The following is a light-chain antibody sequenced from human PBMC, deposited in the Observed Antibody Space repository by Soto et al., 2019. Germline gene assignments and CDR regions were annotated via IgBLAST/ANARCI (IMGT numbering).Light chain of an antibody. CDR2: GDS. V-gene: IGLV1-40*01. Sequence: QSELTQPPPVSGAPGQRITISCTGSSSNIGAGYGVHWYIQLPGTAPKLLVYGDSNRPSGVPDRFSGSKSYTSASLAITGIQAEDEAHYYCQSYDSSLRGVIFGGGTKVTVL. CDR3: QSYDSSLRGVI. J-gene: IGLJ2*01. CDR1: SSNIGAGYG.